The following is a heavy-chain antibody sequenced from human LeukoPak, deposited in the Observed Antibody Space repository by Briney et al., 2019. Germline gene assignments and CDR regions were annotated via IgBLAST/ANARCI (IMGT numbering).Heavy chain of an antibody. CDR2: ISGSGGIT. V-gene: IGHV3-23*01. J-gene: IGHJ4*02. CDR3: AKDLLLWFGEPMGPTDY. CDR1: GFTLSIYA. D-gene: IGHD3-10*01. Sequence: PGGSLRLSCAASGFTLSIYAMSWVRQSPGKGPEWVSSISGSGGITYYADSVKGRFTISRDNSKNTLYLQMNSLRAEDTAVYYCAKDLLLWFGEPMGPTDYWGQGTLVTVSS.